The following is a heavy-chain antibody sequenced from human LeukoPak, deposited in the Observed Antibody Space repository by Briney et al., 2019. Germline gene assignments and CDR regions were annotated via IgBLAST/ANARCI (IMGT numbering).Heavy chain of an antibody. CDR1: GFTFTSYA. CDR2: ISGGGVTT. J-gene: IGHJ4*02. V-gene: IGHV3-23*01. CDR3: ATPWTAVATFHRLDY. Sequence: GGSLRLSCAASGFTFTSYAMSWVCQAPGKGLEWVSTISGGGVTTYYADSVKGRFTISRDNSKNTVYLQMNSLRAEDTAIYYCATPWTAVATFHRLDYWGQGTLVTVSS. D-gene: IGHD3/OR15-3a*01.